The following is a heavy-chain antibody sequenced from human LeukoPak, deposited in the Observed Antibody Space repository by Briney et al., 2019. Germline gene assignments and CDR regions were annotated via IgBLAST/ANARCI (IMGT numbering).Heavy chain of an antibody. CDR3: ARGAGILWFGEIRSYYMDV. CDR1: GGSFSGYY. CDR2: INHSGST. D-gene: IGHD3-10*01. Sequence: PSETLSLTCAVYGGSFSGYYWSWIRQPPGKGLEWIGEINHSGSTNYNPSLKSRVTISVDTSKNQFSLKLSSVTAADTAVYYCARGAGILWFGEIRSYYMDVWGEGTTVTISS. V-gene: IGHV4-34*01. J-gene: IGHJ6*03.